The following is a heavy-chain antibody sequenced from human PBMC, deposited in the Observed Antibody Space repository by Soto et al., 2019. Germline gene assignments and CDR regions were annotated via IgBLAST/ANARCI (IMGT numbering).Heavy chain of an antibody. Sequence: QVQLVESGGGVVQPGRSLRLSCAASGFTFSSYAMHWVRQAPSKGLEWVAVISYDGSNKYYADSVKGRFTISRDNAKNTLYLQMNSLRAEDTAVYYCARDYNMIAYYWGQGTLVTVSS. J-gene: IGHJ4*02. CDR1: GFTFSSYA. CDR3: ARDYNMIAYY. V-gene: IGHV3-30*14. CDR2: ISYDGSNK. D-gene: IGHD3-22*01.